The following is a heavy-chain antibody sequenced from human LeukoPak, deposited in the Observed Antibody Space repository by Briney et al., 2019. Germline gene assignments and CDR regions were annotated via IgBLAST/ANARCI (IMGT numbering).Heavy chain of an antibody. D-gene: IGHD2-15*01. CDR1: GHTLTELS. CDR2: FDPEDGET. V-gene: IGHV1-24*01. Sequence: ASVKVSCKDSGHTLTELSMHWVRQAPGKGLEWMGGFDPEDGETIYAQKFQGRVTMTEDTSTDTAYMELSSLRSEDTAVYYCATSQAALGASDAFDIWGQGTMVTVSS. CDR3: ATSQAALGASDAFDI. J-gene: IGHJ3*02.